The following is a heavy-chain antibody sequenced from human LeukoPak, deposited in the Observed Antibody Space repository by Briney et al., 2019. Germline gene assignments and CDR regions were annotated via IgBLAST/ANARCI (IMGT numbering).Heavy chain of an antibody. D-gene: IGHD3-9*01. CDR2: IYYSGST. V-gene: IGHV4-59*01. J-gene: IGHJ4*02. CDR3: ARGGHYDILTGYYIHWDYFDY. CDR1: GGSFSGYY. Sequence: TSETLSLTCAVYGGSFSGYYWSWIRQPPGKGLEWIGYIYYSGSTNYNPSLKSRVTISVDTSKNQFSLKLSSVTAADTAVYYCARGGHYDILTGYYIHWDYFDYWGQGTLVTVSS.